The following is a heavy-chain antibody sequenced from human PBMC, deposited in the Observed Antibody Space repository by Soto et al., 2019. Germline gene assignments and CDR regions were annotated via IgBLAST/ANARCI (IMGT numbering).Heavy chain of an antibody. J-gene: IGHJ4*02. CDR2: IYYIGST. CDR1: GGSVSSGNYY. CDR3: ARTYSSGWYFDY. V-gene: IGHV4-61*01. Sequence: LSLTCTVSGGSVSSGNYYWSWIRQPPGKGLEWIGYIYYIGSTNYSPSLKSRVTISVDTSTNQFSLKLSSVTAADTAVYFCARTYSSGWYFDYWGQGALVTVSS. D-gene: IGHD6-19*01.